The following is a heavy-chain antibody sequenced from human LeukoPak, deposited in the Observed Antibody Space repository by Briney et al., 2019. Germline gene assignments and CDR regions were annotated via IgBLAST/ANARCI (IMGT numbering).Heavy chain of an antibody. D-gene: IGHD3-9*01. CDR2: IKQDGSEK. V-gene: IGHV3-7*01. J-gene: IGHJ3*02. CDR3: ATVLRYFDWPRAPKTHDAFDI. Sequence: GGSLRLSCAASGSTFSSYWMSWVRQAPGKGLEWVANIKQDGSEKYYVDSVKGRFTISRDNAKNSLYLQMNSLRAEDTAVYYCATVLRYFDWPRAPKTHDAFDIWGQGTMVTVPS. CDR1: GSTFSSYW.